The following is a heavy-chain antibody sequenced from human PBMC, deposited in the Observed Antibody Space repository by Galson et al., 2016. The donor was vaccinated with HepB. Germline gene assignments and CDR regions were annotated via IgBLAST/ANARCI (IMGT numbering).Heavy chain of an antibody. J-gene: IGHJ1*01. CDR3: ARDRQGGNSIQY. D-gene: IGHD4-23*01. Sequence: LSLTCTVSGGSTASGGFYWSWIRQLPGKALEWIGYIDYTGTTYYNPSLKSRLNIAIDTSKNQISLKLTSVTAADTAVYSCARDRQGGNSIQYWGTGTLVAVSS. V-gene: IGHV4-31*03. CDR1: GGSTASGGFY. CDR2: IDYTGTT.